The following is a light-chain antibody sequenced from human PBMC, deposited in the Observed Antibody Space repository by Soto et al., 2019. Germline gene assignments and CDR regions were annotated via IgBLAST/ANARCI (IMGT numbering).Light chain of an antibody. V-gene: IGKV3-11*01. CDR3: QQRSNWPPELT. J-gene: IGKJ4*01. Sequence: VMTQSPATLSVSPWETATLSCRASQNVYTNLAWYQQKPGQAPRLLIYDASSRATGIPDRFSGSGSGTDFTLTISSLEPEDFAVYYCQQRSNWPPELTFGGGTKVDTK. CDR1: QNVYTN. CDR2: DAS.